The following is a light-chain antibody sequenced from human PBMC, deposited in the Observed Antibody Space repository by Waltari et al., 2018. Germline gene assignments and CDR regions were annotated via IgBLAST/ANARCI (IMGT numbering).Light chain of an antibody. V-gene: IGLV3-21*04. CDR1: DIGSKS. J-gene: IGLJ2*01. CDR2: DDD. CDR3: QVWDSRSNRAI. Sequence: YELTQPPSVSVAPGETATITCEGDDIGSKSVQWYKLKPGQAPVLAIYDDDYRHSGIPARVSGSNPGDTATLTISRVEAGDEADYYCQVWDSRSNRAIFGGRTKVTVV.